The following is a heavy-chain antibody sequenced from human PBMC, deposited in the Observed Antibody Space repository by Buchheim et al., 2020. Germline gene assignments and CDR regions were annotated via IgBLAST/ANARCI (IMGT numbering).Heavy chain of an antibody. CDR1: GFTFSNAW. V-gene: IGHV3-15*01. D-gene: IGHD3-3*01. CDR2: IKSKTDGGTT. Sequence: EVQLVESGGGLVKPGGSLRLSCAASGFTFSNAWMSWVRQAPGKGLEWVGRIKSKTDGGTTDYAAPVKGRCTISRDDSKNTLYLQMNSLKTEDTAVYYCTTALRFLEWLLPWYYYYGMDVWGQGTT. J-gene: IGHJ6*02. CDR3: TTALRFLEWLLPWYYYYGMDV.